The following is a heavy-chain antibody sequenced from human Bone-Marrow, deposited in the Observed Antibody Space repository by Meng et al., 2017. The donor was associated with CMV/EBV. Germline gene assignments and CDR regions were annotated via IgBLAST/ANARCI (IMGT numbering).Heavy chain of an antibody. V-gene: IGHV3-7*01. CDR3: ARQDQFPGTFDI. D-gene: IGHD1-26*01. Sequence: GESLKISCAASGFTFSSYWMSWVRQAPGKGLEWVANIKQDGSEKYYVDSVKGRFTISRDNAKNSLYLQISSLRADDTAVYYCARQDQFPGTFDIWGQGTMVTVSS. CDR2: IKQDGSEK. J-gene: IGHJ3*02. CDR1: GFTFSSYW.